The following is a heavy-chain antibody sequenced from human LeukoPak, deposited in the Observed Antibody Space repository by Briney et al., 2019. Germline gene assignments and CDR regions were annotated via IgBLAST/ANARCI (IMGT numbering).Heavy chain of an antibody. CDR1: GGSISSSNYY. CDR2: IYYSGSS. V-gene: IGHV4-39*01. D-gene: IGHD6-19*01. J-gene: IGHJ4*02. CDR3: ARHASVDGNWPRPLDY. Sequence: PETLSLTCAVPGGSISSSNYYWGWIRQPQGQGLEWIPTIYYSGSSYYKPSLKARVTISVDTSKNQFSLKLTSVTAADTAVSYCARHASVDGNWPRPLDYWGQGSLVTVSS.